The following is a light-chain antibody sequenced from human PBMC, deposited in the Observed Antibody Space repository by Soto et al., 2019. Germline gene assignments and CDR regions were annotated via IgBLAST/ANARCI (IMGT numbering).Light chain of an antibody. Sequence: EIVLTQSPGTLSLSPVDRATLSCRASQSVSSHFLAWYQQKPGQAPRLLIHGTSSRATGIPDRFGGSGSGRDFNFTISRLEPEDFAVYYCQHYVTSLTTFGQGTKVDI. CDR1: QSVSSHF. V-gene: IGKV3-20*01. CDR2: GTS. CDR3: QHYVTSLTT. J-gene: IGKJ1*01.